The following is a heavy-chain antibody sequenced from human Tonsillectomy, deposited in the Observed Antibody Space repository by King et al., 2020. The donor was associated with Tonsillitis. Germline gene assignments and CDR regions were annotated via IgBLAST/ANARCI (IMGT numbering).Heavy chain of an antibody. V-gene: IGHV4-4*07. D-gene: IGHD6-19*01. CDR3: ERDMGLTEWLVAFDY. CDR1: GGSISSYY. J-gene: IGHJ4*02. Sequence: QLQESGPGLVKHSETLSLTCTVSGGSISSYYWSWFRQHARKELVWIGRINTSGGTNYNSSLKSRVTMTVDTSKNQFSLKLSSVTAADTAVYYCERDMGLTEWLVAFDYWGQGTLVTVSS. CDR2: INTSGGT.